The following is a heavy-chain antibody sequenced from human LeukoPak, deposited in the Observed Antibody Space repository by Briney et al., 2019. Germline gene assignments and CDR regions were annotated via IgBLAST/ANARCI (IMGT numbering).Heavy chain of an antibody. V-gene: IGHV3-11*03. Sequence: GGSLRLSCAASGFTFSDHYMSWIRQAPGKGLEWVSYISTSDSFTNFADSVKGRFTISRDNAKNSLYLHMNSLRAEDTAAFYCAKDANDILTGYFDYWGQGILVTVSS. CDR3: AKDANDILTGYFDY. D-gene: IGHD3-9*01. J-gene: IGHJ4*02. CDR2: ISTSDSFT. CDR1: GFTFSDHY.